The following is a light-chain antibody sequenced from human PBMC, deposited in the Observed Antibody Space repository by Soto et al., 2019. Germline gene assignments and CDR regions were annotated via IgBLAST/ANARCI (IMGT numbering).Light chain of an antibody. CDR1: QDISTL. CDR3: QQADSFPLT. Sequence: DIQMTQSPSSVSASIGDTVTITCRASQDISTLLAWYQQKPGKAPKLLIHGASTLESGVPSRFSGRGSGTDFTLTISSLQPEDFATYFCQQADSFPLTFVGGTKVEMK. J-gene: IGKJ4*01. CDR2: GAS. V-gene: IGKV1D-12*01.